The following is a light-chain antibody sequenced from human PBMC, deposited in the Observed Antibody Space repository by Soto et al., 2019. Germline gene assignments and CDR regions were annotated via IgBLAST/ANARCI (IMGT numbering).Light chain of an antibody. J-gene: IGKJ1*01. CDR3: QQRTNWPPWT. V-gene: IGKV3-11*01. CDR2: DAS. Sequence: EIVLTQSPATLSLSPGERATLSCRASQSVRNYLAWYQQKPGQAPRLLISDASNRATGIPARFSGSGSGTDFTLTISSLEPEDSAIYYCQQRTNWPPWTFGQGTKVDIK. CDR1: QSVRNY.